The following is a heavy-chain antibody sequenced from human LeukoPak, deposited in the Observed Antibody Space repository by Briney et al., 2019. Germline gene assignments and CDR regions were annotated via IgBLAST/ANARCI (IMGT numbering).Heavy chain of an antibody. D-gene: IGHD6-13*01. CDR3: AKTIAAAGAHWYYYYYMDV. J-gene: IGHJ6*03. Sequence: PSKTLSLTCTVSGGSISSHYWSWIRQPPGKGLEWIGYIYYSGSTNYNPSLKSRVTISVDTSKNQFSLKLSSVTAADTAVYYCAKTIAAAGAHWYYYYYMDVWGKGTTVTVSS. CDR2: IYYSGST. CDR1: GGSISSHY. V-gene: IGHV4-59*11.